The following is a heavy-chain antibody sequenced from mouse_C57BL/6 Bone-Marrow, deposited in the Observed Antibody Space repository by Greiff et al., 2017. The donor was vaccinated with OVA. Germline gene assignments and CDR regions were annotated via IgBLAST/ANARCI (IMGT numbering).Heavy chain of an antibody. Sequence: EVQLQQSGAELVRPGASVKLSCTASGFNIKDDYMHWVKQRPEQGLEWIGWIDPENGDTEYASKFQGKATITADTSSNTAYLQLSSLTSEDTAVSYCTTGLYYFDYWGQGTTLTVSS. V-gene: IGHV14-4*01. CDR2: IDPENGDT. J-gene: IGHJ2*01. CDR3: TTGLYYFDY. CDR1: GFNIKDDY. D-gene: IGHD6-2*01.